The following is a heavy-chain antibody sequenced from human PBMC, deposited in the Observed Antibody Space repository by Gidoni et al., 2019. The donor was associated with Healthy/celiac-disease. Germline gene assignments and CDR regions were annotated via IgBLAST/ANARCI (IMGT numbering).Heavy chain of an antibody. V-gene: IGHV3-30-3*01. D-gene: IGHD3-22*01. CDR1: GFTFSSYA. Sequence: QVQLVESGGGVVQPGRALRLSCAASGFTFSSYAMHWVRQAPGKGLEGVAVISYNGSNKYYADSVKGRFTISRDKSKNTLYLQMNSLRAEDTAVYYCASPRWTYYYDSSGPPVEYFQHWGQGTLVTVSS. CDR3: ASPRWTYYYDSSGPPVEYFQH. CDR2: ISYNGSNK. J-gene: IGHJ1*01.